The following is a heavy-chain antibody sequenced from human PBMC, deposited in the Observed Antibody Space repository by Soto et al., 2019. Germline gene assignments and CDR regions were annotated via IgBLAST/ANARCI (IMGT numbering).Heavy chain of an antibody. CDR1: GYTFTRYN. CDR2: INPSGGTT. Sequence: ASVKVSCKASGYTFTRYNVHWVRQAPGQGLEWMAIINPSGGTTYYVQKFEGRVTLTTDTSTSTVYMELSSLRSDDTAVYYCARDLHYYDSSGYPRVEVFDIWGQGTMVTVSS. V-gene: IGHV1-46*01. J-gene: IGHJ3*02. CDR3: ARDLHYYDSSGYPRVEVFDI. D-gene: IGHD3-22*01.